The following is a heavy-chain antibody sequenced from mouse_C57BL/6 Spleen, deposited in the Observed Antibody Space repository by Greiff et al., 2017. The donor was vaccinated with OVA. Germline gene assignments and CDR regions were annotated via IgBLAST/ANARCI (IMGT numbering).Heavy chain of an antibody. CDR1: GYTFTSYW. V-gene: IGHV1-53*01. Sequence: QVQLQQSGTELVKPGASVKLSCKASGYTFTSYWMHWVKQRPGQGLEWIGNINPSNGGTNYNEKFKSKATLTVDKSSSTAYMQLSSLTSEDSAVYYCARYEWLGEDYFDYWGQGTTLTVSS. D-gene: IGHD4-1*01. CDR2: INPSNGGT. CDR3: ARYEWLGEDYFDY. J-gene: IGHJ2*01.